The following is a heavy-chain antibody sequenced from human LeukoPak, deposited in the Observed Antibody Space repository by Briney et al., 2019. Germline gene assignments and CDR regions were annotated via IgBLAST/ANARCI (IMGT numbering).Heavy chain of an antibody. J-gene: IGHJ3*01. V-gene: IGHV3-74*01. Sequence: QAGGSLRLSCAASGFTFTTSWMHWFRQAPGNGLVWVSRIESEETSTTYADSVKGRFTISRDNAKNTLYLQMNSLRAEGTAVYYCARDQYSSTWYRGAFDVWGQGTMVSVSS. CDR1: GFTFTTSW. D-gene: IGHD6-13*01. CDR2: IESEETST. CDR3: ARDQYSSTWYRGAFDV.